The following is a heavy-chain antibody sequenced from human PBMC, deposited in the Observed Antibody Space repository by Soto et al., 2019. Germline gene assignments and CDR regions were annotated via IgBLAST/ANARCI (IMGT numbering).Heavy chain of an antibody. CDR2: ISSHSSTL. V-gene: IGHV3-48*02. J-gene: IGHJ5*02. CDR1: GFTVNNHA. CDR3: VRDGSGNLYLNWFDP. D-gene: IGHD6-19*01. Sequence: EVQLLESGGGLVQPGGSLRLSCAASGFTVNNHAMHWVRQAPGKGLEWISYISSHSSTLHYADSVKGRFTISRDNAGNSLYLQMNSLRDEDTAVYYCVRDGSGNLYLNWFDPWGQGTLVTVSS.